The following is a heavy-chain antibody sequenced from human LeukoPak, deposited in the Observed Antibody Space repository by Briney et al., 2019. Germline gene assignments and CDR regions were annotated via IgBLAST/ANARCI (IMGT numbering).Heavy chain of an antibody. CDR3: ARGRGLGVLRFLEWLPNHDYDAFDI. CDR1: GGSFSGYY. J-gene: IGHJ3*02. D-gene: IGHD3-3*01. V-gene: IGHV4-34*01. CDR2: INHSGST. Sequence: SETLSLTCAVYGGSFSGYYWSWIRQPPGKGLEWIGEINHSGSTNYNPSLKSRVTISVDTSKNQFSLKLSSVTAADTAVYYCARGRGLGVLRFLEWLPNHDYDAFDIWGQGTMVTVSS.